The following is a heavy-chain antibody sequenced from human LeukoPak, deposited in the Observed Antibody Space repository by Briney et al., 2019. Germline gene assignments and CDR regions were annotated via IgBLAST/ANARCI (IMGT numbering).Heavy chain of an antibody. J-gene: IGHJ4*02. V-gene: IGHV4-34*01. CDR3: ASRPRRHYFDY. CDR1: GGSFSGYY. Sequence: SETLSLTCAVYGGSFSGYYWSWIRQPPGKGLEWIGEINHSGSTNYNPSLKSRVTISVDTSKNQFSLKLSSVTAADTAVYYCASRPRRHYFDYWGQGTLVTVSS. CDR2: INHSGST.